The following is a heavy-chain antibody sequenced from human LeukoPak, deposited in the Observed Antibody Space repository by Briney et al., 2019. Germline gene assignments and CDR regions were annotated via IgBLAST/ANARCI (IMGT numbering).Heavy chain of an antibody. CDR2: IWYDGSNK. D-gene: IGHD6-13*01. CDR1: GFTFSSYG. CDR3: ARVHPSIAAAESPDY. J-gene: IGHJ4*02. Sequence: HPGRSLRLSCAASGFTFSSYGMHWVRQAPGKGLKWVAVIWYDGSNKYYADSVKGRFTISRDNSKNTLYLQMNSLRAEDTAVYYCARVHPSIAAAESPDYWGQGTLVTVSS. V-gene: IGHV3-33*08.